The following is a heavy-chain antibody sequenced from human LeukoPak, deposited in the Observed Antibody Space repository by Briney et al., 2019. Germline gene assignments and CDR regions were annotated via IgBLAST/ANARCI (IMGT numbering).Heavy chain of an antibody. V-gene: IGHV3-64*01. J-gene: IGHJ6*01. CDR3: AGVILRGYY. D-gene: IGHD3-16*02. CDR1: GFTFSTYA. CDR2: IRSSGGNT. Sequence: QAGGSLTLSCAVSGFTFSTYAMLWPRPAPGGVWVFVSGIRSSGGNTSHRNSLRGRFTIPRHNSKHTLYLQMRSVRPADMAVIHCAGVILRGYY.